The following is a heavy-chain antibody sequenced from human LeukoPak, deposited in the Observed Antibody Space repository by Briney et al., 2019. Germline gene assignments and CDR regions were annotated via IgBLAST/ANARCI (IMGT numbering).Heavy chain of an antibody. D-gene: IGHD5-12*01. CDR2: IYSGGST. J-gene: IGHJ4*02. CDR1: GFTVSSNY. CDR3: ARDPVDSVFDY. Sequence: GGSLRLSCAASGFTVSSNYMSWVRQAPGKGLEWVSVIYSGGSTYYADSVKGRFTISRDNSKNTLYLQMNSLRAEDTAVYYCARDPVDSVFDYWGQGTLVTVSS. V-gene: IGHV3-53*01.